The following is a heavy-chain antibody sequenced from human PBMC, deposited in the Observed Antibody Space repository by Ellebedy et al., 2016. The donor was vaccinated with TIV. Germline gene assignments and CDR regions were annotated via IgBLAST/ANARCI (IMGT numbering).Heavy chain of an antibody. J-gene: IGHJ4*02. D-gene: IGHD2-15*01. CDR3: ARGWSTPDS. Sequence: GESLKISCAASGITVSTNYMSWVRQPPGKGLEWVSSIRSTGSDQYYAESARGRFTISRDNAQNSLFLQMNSLRAEDTAVYYCARGWSTPDSWGQGTLVIVSS. V-gene: IGHV3-11*04. CDR1: GITVSTNY. CDR2: IRSTGSDQ.